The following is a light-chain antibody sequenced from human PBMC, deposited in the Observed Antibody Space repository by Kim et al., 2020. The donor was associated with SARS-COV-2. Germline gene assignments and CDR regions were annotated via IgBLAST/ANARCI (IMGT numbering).Light chain of an antibody. CDR1: SGNTTINY. V-gene: IGLV6-57*01. CDR2: GDI. J-gene: IGLJ3*02. Sequence: KMMTISSTRNSGNTTINYVQWYQPRPGSSPITVIYGDIRSPSGVPDRFSGSIDSSSNAASLTISGLKTEDEADYYCQSYEGDNWMFGGVTQLTVL. CDR3: QSYEGDNWM.